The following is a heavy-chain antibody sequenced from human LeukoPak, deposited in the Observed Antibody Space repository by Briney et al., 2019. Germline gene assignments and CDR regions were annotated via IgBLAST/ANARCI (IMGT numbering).Heavy chain of an antibody. J-gene: IGHJ5*02. V-gene: IGHV4-4*07. CDR3: ARDRARYYYGSGSYLLGSFDP. Sequence: SETLSHTCTVSGGSISSYYWSWIRQPAGKGLEWIGRIYTSGSTNYNPSLKSRVTMSVDTFKNQFSLKLSSVTAADTAVYYCARDRARYYYGSGSYLLGSFDPWGQGTLVTVSS. D-gene: IGHD3-10*01. CDR2: IYTSGST. CDR1: GGSISSYY.